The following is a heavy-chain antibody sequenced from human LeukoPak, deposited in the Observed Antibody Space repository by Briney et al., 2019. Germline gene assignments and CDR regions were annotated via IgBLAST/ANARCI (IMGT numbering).Heavy chain of an antibody. CDR1: GFTFSSYG. J-gene: IGHJ6*03. V-gene: IGHV3-23*01. CDR3: AKLGTSCYCMDV. CDR2: ISGSVGST. D-gene: IGHD2-2*01. Sequence: PGGSLRLSCAASGFTFSSYGMSWVRQAPGKGLEWVSAISGSVGSTYYADSVKGRFTISRDNSKNTLYLQMNSLRAEDTAVYYCAKLGTSCYCMDVWGKGTTVTISS.